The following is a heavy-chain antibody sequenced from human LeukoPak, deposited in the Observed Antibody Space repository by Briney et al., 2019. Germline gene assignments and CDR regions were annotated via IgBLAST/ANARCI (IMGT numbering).Heavy chain of an antibody. J-gene: IGHJ3*02. CDR2: ISYDGSNK. CDR1: GFTFSSYA. Sequence: GGSLRLSCAASGFTFSSYAMHWVRQAPGKGLEWVAVISYDGSNKYYADSVKGRFTISRDNSKNTLYLQMNSLRAEDTAVYYCARDTYYDILTGYSPGSFDIWGQGTMVTVFS. V-gene: IGHV3-30-3*01. CDR3: ARDTYYDILTGYSPGSFDI. D-gene: IGHD3-9*01.